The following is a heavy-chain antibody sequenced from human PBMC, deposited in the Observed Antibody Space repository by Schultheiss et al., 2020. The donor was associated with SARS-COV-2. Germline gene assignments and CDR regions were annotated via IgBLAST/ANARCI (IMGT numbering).Heavy chain of an antibody. D-gene: IGHD6-6*01. CDR3: ARGPIAARPRWFDP. J-gene: IGHJ5*02. V-gene: IGHV4-61*09. CDR1: GGSISSGDYY. CDR2: IYYSGST. Sequence: SQTLSLTCTVSGGSISSGDYYWSWIRQPAGKGLEWIGYIYYSGSTYYNPSLKSRVTISVDTSKNQFSLKLSSVTAADTAVYYCARGPIAARPRWFDPWGQGTLVTVSS.